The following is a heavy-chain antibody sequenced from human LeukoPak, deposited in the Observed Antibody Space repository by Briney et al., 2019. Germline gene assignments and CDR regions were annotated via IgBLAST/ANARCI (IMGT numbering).Heavy chain of an antibody. CDR1: GGSISSSSYY. CDR3: AKDSGFAYSSSWYRVDAFDI. CDR2: ISGSGGRT. Sequence: PSETLSLTCTVSGGSISSSSYYWGWIRQPPGKGLEWVSAISGSGGRTYYADSVKGRFTISRDNSKNTLNLQMNSLRADDTAVYYCAKDSGFAYSSSWYRVDAFDIWGQGTMVTVSS. V-gene: IGHV3-23*01. D-gene: IGHD6-13*01. J-gene: IGHJ3*02.